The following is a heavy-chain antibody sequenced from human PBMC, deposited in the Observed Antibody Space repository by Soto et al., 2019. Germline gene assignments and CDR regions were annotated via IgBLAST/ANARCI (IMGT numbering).Heavy chain of an antibody. D-gene: IGHD3-10*01. J-gene: IGHJ6*02. CDR1: GYRFTNYW. CDR3: AGGGVRGVITRTRDYYGMDV. Sequence: GESPKISCKGSGYRFTNYWIGWVRQMPGKGLEWMGIIYPGDSDTRYSPSFQGQVTISADKSISTAYLQWSSLKASDTAMYYCAGGGVRGVITRTRDYYGMDVWGQGT. CDR2: IYPGDSDT. V-gene: IGHV5-51*01.